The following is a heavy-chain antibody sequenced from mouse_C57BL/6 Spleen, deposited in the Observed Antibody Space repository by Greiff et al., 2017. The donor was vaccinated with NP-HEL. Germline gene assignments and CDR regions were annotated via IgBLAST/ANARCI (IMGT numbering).Heavy chain of an antibody. J-gene: IGHJ1*03. CDR1: GFNIKDYY. D-gene: IGHD1-1*01. CDR3: ARVYYYGGRDVYWCFDV. CDR2: IDPEDGET. V-gene: IGHV14-2*01. Sequence: EVKVEESGAELVKPGASVKLSCTASGFNIKDYYMHWVKQRTEQGLEWIGRIDPEDGETKYAPKFQGTATITADTSSNTAYLQLSSLTSEDTAVFYGARVYYYGGRDVYWCFDVWGTGTTLTVSS.